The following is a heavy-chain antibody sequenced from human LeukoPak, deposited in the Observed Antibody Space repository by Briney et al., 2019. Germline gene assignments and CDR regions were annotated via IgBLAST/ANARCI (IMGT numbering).Heavy chain of an antibody. CDR2: VNPVSGGI. J-gene: IGHJ3*01. CDR3: ARAQNYHDRSGYSDDTFDV. V-gene: IGHV1-2*06. D-gene: IGHD3-22*01. Sequence: ASVKVSCKASGYTFTDNYIHWVRQAPGQGLEWMGRVNPVSGGINYAQKFQGRVTMTRDTSINTAFVELRRLRSDDTATYYCARAQNYHDRSGYSDDTFDVWGHGTMITVSS. CDR1: GYTFTDNY.